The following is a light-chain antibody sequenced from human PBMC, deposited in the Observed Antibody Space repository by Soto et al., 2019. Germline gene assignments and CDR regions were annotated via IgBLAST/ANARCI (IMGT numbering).Light chain of an antibody. CDR2: DVS. CDR1: SSDVGVYNY. J-gene: IGLJ1*01. V-gene: IGLV2-14*01. CDR3: NSYTSKSTGV. Sequence: QSALTQPASVSGAPGQSITISCTGTSSDVGVYNYVSWYQQHPGKAPQLIIYDVSNRPSGVYKRCSGSKSGNTASLTSSGLQAEDEADYYCNSYTSKSTGVFGTGTKLTVL.